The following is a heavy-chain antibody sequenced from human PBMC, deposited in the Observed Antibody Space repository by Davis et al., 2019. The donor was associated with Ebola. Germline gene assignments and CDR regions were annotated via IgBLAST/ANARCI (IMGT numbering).Heavy chain of an antibody. Sequence: SETLSLTCTVSGGSIISSSSYWGWIRQPPRKGLEWIGSIYYSGITYYNPSLKSRVTISVDTSKNQFSLKLRSVTAADTAVYYCARGGGKVGATGDYWGQGTLVTVSS. J-gene: IGHJ4*02. V-gene: IGHV4-39*07. CDR1: GGSIISSSSY. CDR2: IYYSGIT. D-gene: IGHD1-26*01. CDR3: ARGGGKVGATGDY.